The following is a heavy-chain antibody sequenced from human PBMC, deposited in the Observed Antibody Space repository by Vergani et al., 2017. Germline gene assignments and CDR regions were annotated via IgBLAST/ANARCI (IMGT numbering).Heavy chain of an antibody. Sequence: EVQLVESGGGLVQPGGSLRLSCAASGFTFSSYEMNWVRQAPGKGLAWVSYISSSCSTIYYADSVQDRFTISRDNAKNSLYLQMNSLRAEDTAVYYCAGGGIQLWSFNFDYWGQGTLVTVSS. CDR2: ISSSCSTI. V-gene: IGHV3-48*03. D-gene: IGHD5-18*01. CDR3: AGGGIQLWSFNFDY. CDR1: GFTFSSYE. J-gene: IGHJ4*02.